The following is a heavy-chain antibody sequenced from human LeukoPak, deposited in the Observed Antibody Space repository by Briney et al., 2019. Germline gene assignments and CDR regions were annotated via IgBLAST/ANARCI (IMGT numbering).Heavy chain of an antibody. CDR1: GFTVSSNY. Sequence: GGSLRLSCAASGFTVSSNYMSWVRQAPGKGLEWVSVIYSGGSTYYADSVKGRFTISRDNSKSTLYLQMNSLRAEDTAVYYCARESCSGGSCFSLQPHYFDYWGQGTLVTVSS. V-gene: IGHV3-66*01. CDR3: ARESCSGGSCFSLQPHYFDY. CDR2: IYSGGST. J-gene: IGHJ4*02. D-gene: IGHD2-15*01.